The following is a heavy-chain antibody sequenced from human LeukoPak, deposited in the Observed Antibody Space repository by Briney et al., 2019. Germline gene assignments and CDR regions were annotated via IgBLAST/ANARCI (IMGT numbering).Heavy chain of an antibody. CDR2: INPNSGGT. D-gene: IGHD6-19*01. CDR3: ARIPQWLHDGDWFDP. Sequence: ASVKVSCKASGYTFTGYYMHWVRQAPGQGLEWMGWINPNSGGTNYAQKFQDRVTMTRDTSISTAYMELSRLRSDDTAVYYCARIPQWLHDGDWFDPWGQGTLVTVSS. V-gene: IGHV1-2*02. J-gene: IGHJ5*02. CDR1: GYTFTGYY.